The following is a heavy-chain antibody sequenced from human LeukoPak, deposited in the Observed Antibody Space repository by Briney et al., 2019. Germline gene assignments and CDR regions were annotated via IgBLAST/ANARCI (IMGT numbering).Heavy chain of an antibody. Sequence: GGSLRLSCAVSGFTFSSYGMHWVRQAPGKGLEWVAFIRDDGSNKYYADSVKGRFTISRDNSENTLYPQMNSLRTEDTAVYYCAKDPRELLRFHYFDYWGQGTLVTVSS. CDR3: AKDPRELLRFHYFDY. J-gene: IGHJ4*02. CDR2: IRDDGSNK. V-gene: IGHV3-30*02. D-gene: IGHD1-26*01. CDR1: GFTFSSYG.